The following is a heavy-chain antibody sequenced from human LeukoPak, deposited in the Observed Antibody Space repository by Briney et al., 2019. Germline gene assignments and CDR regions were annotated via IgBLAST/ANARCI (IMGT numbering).Heavy chain of an antibody. J-gene: IGHJ4*02. CDR2: IIPIFGTA. Sequence: SVKVSCKASGDTFSSYAISWVRQAPGQGLEWMGGIIPIFGTANSAQKFQGRVTITADKSTSTAYMELRSLRSEDTAVYYCARARDTAMVDYWGQGTLVTVSS. CDR3: ARARDTAMVDY. V-gene: IGHV1-69*06. D-gene: IGHD5-18*01. CDR1: GDTFSSYA.